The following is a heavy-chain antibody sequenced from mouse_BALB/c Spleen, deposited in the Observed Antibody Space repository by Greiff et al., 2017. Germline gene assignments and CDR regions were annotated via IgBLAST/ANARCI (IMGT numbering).Heavy chain of an antibody. V-gene: IGHV1S29*02. J-gene: IGHJ3*01. Sequence: EVQLQQSGPELVKPGASVKISCKASGYTFTDYNMHWVKQSHGKSLEWIGYIYPYNGGTGYNQKFKSKATLTVDNSSSTAYMELRSLTSEDSAVYYCASGGNYGFAYWGQGTLVTVSA. CDR3: ASGGNYGFAY. CDR1: GYTFTDYN. CDR2: IYPYNGGT. D-gene: IGHD2-1*01.